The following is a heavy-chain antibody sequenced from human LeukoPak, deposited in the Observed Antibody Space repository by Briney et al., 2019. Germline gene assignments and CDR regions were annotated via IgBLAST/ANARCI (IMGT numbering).Heavy chain of an antibody. CDR2: INPNSGGT. J-gene: IGHJ5*02. D-gene: IGHD1-26*01. V-gene: IGHV1-2*02. Sequence: ASVTVSCKASGYTFTGYYMHWVRQAPGQGLEWMGWINPNSGGTNYEKKVQGRVTMTRDTSISTGYKELRSLRSDDTAVYYCARFLPQKWELPGNWFDPWGQGTLVTVSS. CDR1: GYTFTGYY. CDR3: ARFLPQKWELPGNWFDP.